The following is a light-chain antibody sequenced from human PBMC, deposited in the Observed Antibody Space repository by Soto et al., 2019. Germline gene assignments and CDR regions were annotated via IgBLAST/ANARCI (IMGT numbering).Light chain of an antibody. CDR3: QQYYNTPLT. V-gene: IGKV4-1*01. J-gene: IGKJ4*01. Sequence: DIVMTQSPDSLAVSLGERVTINCKSSPSVLYSSNNRNYLAWFQQKPGQPPKLLIYWASTRESGVPDRFSGSGSGTDFTLTISGLQAEDVAVYYCQQYYNTPLTFGGGTKVEI. CDR2: WAS. CDR1: PSVLYSSNNRNY.